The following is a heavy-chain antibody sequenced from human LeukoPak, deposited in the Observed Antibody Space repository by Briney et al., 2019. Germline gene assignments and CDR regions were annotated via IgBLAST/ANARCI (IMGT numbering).Heavy chain of an antibody. CDR2: IDSAGDT. CDR1: GFTFSSYD. CDR3: ARGNELVGFDY. Sequence: GGSLSLSCAASGFTFSSYDMHWRRQATGKGLEWVSAIDSAGDTYYPGSLKGTFTNTRENAKNSLCLQMNSLRAGATAVYSCARGNELVGFDYWGQGTLVTVSS. J-gene: IGHJ4*02. V-gene: IGHV3-13*01. D-gene: IGHD1-26*01.